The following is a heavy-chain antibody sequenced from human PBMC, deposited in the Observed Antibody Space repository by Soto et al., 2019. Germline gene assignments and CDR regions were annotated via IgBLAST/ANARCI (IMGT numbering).Heavy chain of an antibody. CDR3: ARDRPTYIWGSYSNTRSDY. CDR1: GFTFSSYS. CDR2: ISSSSSYI. J-gene: IGHJ4*02. Sequence: EVQLVESGGGLVKPGGSLRLSCAASGFTFSSYSMNWVRQAPGKGLEWVSSISSSSSYIYYADSVKGRFTISRDNAKNSLYLQMNSLRAEDTAVYYCARDRPTYIWGSYSNTRSDYWGQGTLVTVSS. D-gene: IGHD3-16*01. V-gene: IGHV3-21*01.